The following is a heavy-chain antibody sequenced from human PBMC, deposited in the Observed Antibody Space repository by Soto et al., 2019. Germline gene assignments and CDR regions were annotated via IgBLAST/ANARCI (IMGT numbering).Heavy chain of an antibody. CDR2: MNRDGSST. D-gene: IGHD6-6*01. J-gene: IGHJ4*02. Sequence: GGSLRLSCAASGFTFSSYWMHWVRQAPGKGLLWVSRMNRDGSSTNYADSVKGRFTISRDNAKNTVYLQMNSLRAEDTAVYYCVRDSLAAGSSTFDYWSQGTLVTVSS. CDR1: GFTFSSYW. V-gene: IGHV3-74*01. CDR3: VRDSLAAGSSTFDY.